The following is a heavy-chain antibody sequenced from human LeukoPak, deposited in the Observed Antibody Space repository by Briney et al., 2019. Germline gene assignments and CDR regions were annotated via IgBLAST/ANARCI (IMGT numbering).Heavy chain of an antibody. CDR2: ISSSSSYI. V-gene: IGHV3-21*01. CDR1: GFTFSSYS. J-gene: IGHJ4*02. CDR3: ARDRAPTARFDY. Sequence: PGGSLRLSCAASGFTFSSYSVNWVRQAPGKGLEWVSSISSSSSYIYYADSVKGRFTISRDNAKNSLYLQMNSLRAEDTAVYYCARDRAPTARFDYWGQGTLVTVSS.